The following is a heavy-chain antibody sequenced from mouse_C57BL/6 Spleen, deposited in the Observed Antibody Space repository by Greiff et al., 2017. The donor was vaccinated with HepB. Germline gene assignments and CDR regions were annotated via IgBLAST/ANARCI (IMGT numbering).Heavy chain of an antibody. CDR3: ATTAQAWFAY. CDR1: GYTFTSYW. Sequence: QVQLQQPGAELVMPGASVKLSCKASGYTFTSYWMHWVKQRPGQGLEWIGEIDPSDSYTNYNQKFKGKSTLTVDKSSSTAYSQLSSLTSEDSAVYYCATTAQAWFAYWGQGTLVTVSA. V-gene: IGHV1-69*01. CDR2: IDPSDSYT. D-gene: IGHD3-2*02. J-gene: IGHJ3*01.